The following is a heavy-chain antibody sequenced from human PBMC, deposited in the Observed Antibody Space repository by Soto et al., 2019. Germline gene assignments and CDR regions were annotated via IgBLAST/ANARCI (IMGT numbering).Heavy chain of an antibody. CDR2: INHSGST. CDR1: GGYFSGYY. J-gene: IGHJ6*03. V-gene: IGHV4-34*01. CDR3: ARSDKNCTNGVCYRHYYYYMDV. Sequence: SETLSLTCAVYGGYFSGYYWSWIRQPPGKGLEWIGEINHSGSTNYNPSLKSRVTISVDTSKNQFSLKLSSVTAADTAVYYCARSDKNCTNGVCYRHYYYYMDVWGKGTTVTVSS. D-gene: IGHD2-8*01.